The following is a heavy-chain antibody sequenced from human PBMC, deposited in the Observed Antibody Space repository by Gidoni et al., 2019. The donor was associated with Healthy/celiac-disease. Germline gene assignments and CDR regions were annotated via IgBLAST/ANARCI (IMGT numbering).Heavy chain of an antibody. CDR1: GGSISSGSYY. J-gene: IGHJ4*02. CDR2: IYTSGST. V-gene: IGHV4-61*02. D-gene: IGHD2-21*01. Sequence: QVQLQESGPGLVKPSQTLSLTCTVSGGSISSGSYYWSWIRQPDGKGLEWIGRIYTSGSTNYNPSLKSRVTISVDTSKNQFSLKRSSVTAADKDVYYCARDCGGLDYWGQGTLVTVSS. CDR3: ARDCGGLDY.